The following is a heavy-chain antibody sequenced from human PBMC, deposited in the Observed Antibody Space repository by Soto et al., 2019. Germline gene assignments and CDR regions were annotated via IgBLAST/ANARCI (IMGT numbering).Heavy chain of an antibody. CDR3: ARDVFCGEAPACPDMDV. CDR2: ISGYNGNT. CDR1: GYTFSGYS. J-gene: IGHJ6*02. V-gene: IGHV1-18*04. Sequence: QVVLEQSGGEVKKPGASVKVSCKASGYTFSGYSITWVRQAPGQGLEWMGRISGYNGNTNYARTLRGRLTLTTDTTKSTAYMELRSLTSDDSTVYYCARDVFCGEAPACPDMDVWGQCTKVTVSS. D-gene: IGHD3-9*01.